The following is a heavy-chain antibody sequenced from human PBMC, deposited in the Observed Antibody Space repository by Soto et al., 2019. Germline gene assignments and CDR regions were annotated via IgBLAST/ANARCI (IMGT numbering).Heavy chain of an antibody. Sequence: ASVKVSCKASGYSFATYGFSWVRQAPGQGLECVGWISAHNGDTHYSQKFQGRVTLTTDTSTNTGYMELRSLTSNDTAVYFCATEPIYYNDGSGYYPLGHWGQGTLVTVSS. CDR2: ISAHNGDT. J-gene: IGHJ4*02. CDR3: ATEPIYYNDGSGYYPLGH. CDR1: GYSFATYG. V-gene: IGHV1-18*04. D-gene: IGHD3-22*01.